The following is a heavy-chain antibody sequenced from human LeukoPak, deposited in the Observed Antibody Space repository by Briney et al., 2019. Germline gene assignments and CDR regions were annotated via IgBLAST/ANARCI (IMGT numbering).Heavy chain of an antibody. D-gene: IGHD2-2*02. V-gene: IGHV4-34*01. J-gene: IGHJ6*03. CDR3: ARGRGCSSTSCYTDYYYYMDV. CDR2: INHSGST. CDR1: GGSISGYY. Sequence: PSETLSLTCTVSGGSISGYYWSWIRQPPGKGLEWIGEINHSGSTNYNPSLKSRVTISVDTSKNQFSLRLTSVTAADTAVYYCARGRGCSSTSCYTDYYYYMDVWGKGTTVTVSS.